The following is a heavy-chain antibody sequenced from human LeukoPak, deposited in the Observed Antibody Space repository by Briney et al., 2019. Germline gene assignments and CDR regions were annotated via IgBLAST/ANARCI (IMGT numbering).Heavy chain of an antibody. V-gene: IGHV4-59*08. CDR1: GGSISSYY. CDR3: ARSKGSSSLDIALDV. D-gene: IGHD6-13*01. J-gene: IGHJ6*02. CDR2: IYYSGST. Sequence: SETLSLTCTVSGGSISSYYWSWIRQPPGKGLEWIGYIYYSGSTNYNPSLKSRVTISVDTSKNQFSLKLSSVTAEDTAVYYCARSKGSSSLDIALDVWGQGTTVTLSS.